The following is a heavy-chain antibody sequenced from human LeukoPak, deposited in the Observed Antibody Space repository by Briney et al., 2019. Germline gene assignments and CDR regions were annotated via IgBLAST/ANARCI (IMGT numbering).Heavy chain of an antibody. CDR1: GGSISSYY. J-gene: IGHJ4*02. Sequence: SETLSLTCTVSGGSISSYYWSWIRQPPGKGLEWIGYIYYSGGTNYNPSLKSRVTISVDTSKNQFSLKLSSVTAADTAVYYCAREPRHYDILTGYPLYYFDYWGQGTLVTVSS. D-gene: IGHD3-9*01. CDR2: IYYSGGT. CDR3: AREPRHYDILTGYPLYYFDY. V-gene: IGHV4-59*01.